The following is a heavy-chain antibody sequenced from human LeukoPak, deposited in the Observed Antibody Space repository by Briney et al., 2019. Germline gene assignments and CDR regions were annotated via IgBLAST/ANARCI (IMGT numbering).Heavy chain of an antibody. CDR3: ARARRDGYNLRLDY. CDR2: IIPIFGTA. V-gene: IGHV1-69*05. Sequence: SVKVSCKASGGTFSSYAISWVRQAPGQGLESMGGIIPIFGTANYAQKFQGRVTITTDESTSTAYMELSSLRSEDTAVYYCARARRDGYNLRLDYWGQGTLVTVSS. D-gene: IGHD5-24*01. CDR1: GGTFSSYA. J-gene: IGHJ4*02.